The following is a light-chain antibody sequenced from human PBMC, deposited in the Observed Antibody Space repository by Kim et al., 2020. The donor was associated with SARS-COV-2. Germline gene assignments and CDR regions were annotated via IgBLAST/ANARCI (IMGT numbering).Light chain of an antibody. J-gene: IGKJ2*01. CDR3: QQYYSYPYT. CDR2: AAS. Sequence: AIRMTQSPSSFSASTGDRVTVTCRASQGISSYLAWYQQKPGKAPKLLIYAASTLQSGVPSRFSGSGSGTDFTLTISCPQSEDFATYYCQQYYSYPYTFGQGTKRRS. V-gene: IGKV1-8*01. CDR1: QGISSY.